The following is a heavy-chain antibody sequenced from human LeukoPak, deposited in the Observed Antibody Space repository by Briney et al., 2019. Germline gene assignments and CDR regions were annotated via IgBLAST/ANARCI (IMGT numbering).Heavy chain of an antibody. CDR2: ISYLGTT. Sequence: SETLSLTCSVSGGSVSSGNSYWTWLRQLPGEGLEWIGDISYLGTTYYKPSLKRRVTISADRSKNQFSLELRSVTAADTAVYYCARCDIVYYYENSAMFPRGYFDDWGRGTLVTVSS. CDR1: GGSVSSGNSY. CDR3: ARCDIVYYYENSAMFPRGYFDD. J-gene: IGHJ4*02. V-gene: IGHV4-31*03. D-gene: IGHD5/OR15-5a*01.